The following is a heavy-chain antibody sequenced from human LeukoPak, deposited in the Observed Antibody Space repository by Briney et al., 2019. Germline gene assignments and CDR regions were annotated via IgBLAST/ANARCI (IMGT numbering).Heavy chain of an antibody. Sequence: GGSLRLSCAASGFTSDDYAMHWVRQAPGKGLEWVSGISWNSGSIGYADSVKGRFTISRDNAKNSLYLQMNSLRAEDTALYYCAKDSDYYDSSGYFDIWGQGTMVTVSS. CDR1: GFTSDDYA. V-gene: IGHV3-9*02. D-gene: IGHD3-22*01. J-gene: IGHJ3*02. CDR3: AKDSDYYDSSGYFDI. CDR2: ISWNSGSI.